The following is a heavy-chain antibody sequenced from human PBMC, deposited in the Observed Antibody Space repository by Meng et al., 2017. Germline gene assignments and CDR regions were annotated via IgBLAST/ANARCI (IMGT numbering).Heavy chain of an antibody. J-gene: IGHJ5*02. Sequence: SGPTLVKPTETLTLTCTVSGFSLSNARMGVSWIRQPPGKALEWLAHIFSNDEKSYSTSLKSRLTISKDTSKSQVVLTMTNMDPVDTATYYCARIFTTDFWSGYYSWFDPWGQGTLVTSPQ. CDR1: GFSLSNARMG. CDR3: ARIFTTDFWSGYYSWFDP. D-gene: IGHD3-3*01. CDR2: IFSNDEK. V-gene: IGHV2-26*01.